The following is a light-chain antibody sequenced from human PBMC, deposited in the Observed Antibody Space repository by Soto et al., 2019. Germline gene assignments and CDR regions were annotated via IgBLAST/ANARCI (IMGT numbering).Light chain of an antibody. CDR2: AAS. J-gene: IGKJ4*01. CDR1: QGISSY. Sequence: IQLTQSPSSLSASVGDRVTITCRASQGISSYLAWYQQKPGKAPKLLIYAASTLQSGVPSKFSGSGSGTDFTLTISSLQPEDSATYYCQQFNSYPLTFGGGTKVDI. V-gene: IGKV1-9*01. CDR3: QQFNSYPLT.